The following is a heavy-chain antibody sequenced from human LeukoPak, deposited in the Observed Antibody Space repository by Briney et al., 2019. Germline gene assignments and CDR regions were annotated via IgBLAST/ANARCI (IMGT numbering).Heavy chain of an antibody. CDR3: GKCFPDCYEGSGYRLEY. CDR2: IPSNGGTT. Sequence: GRCLRHSCLASGFRLRDFPMDWVGPLPARGRGYVSAIPSNGGTTDYADSVKGRFTISRDNSKNTLYLQMSSLRAEDTAVYWSGKCFPDCYEGSGYRLEYWGQGALGTVSS. J-gene: IGHJ4*02. D-gene: IGHD3-22*01. CDR1: GFRLRDFP. V-gene: IGHV3-64D*06.